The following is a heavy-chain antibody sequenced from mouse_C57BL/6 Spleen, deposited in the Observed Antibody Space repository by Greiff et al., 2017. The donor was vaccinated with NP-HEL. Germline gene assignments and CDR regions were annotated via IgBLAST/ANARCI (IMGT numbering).Heavy chain of an antibody. CDR3: ARGVSSYFPYFDV. D-gene: IGHD1-1*01. CDR2: IWSGGST. V-gene: IGHV2-2*01. J-gene: IGHJ1*03. Sequence: VKLVESGPGLVQPSQSLSITCTVSGFSLTSYGVHWVRQSPGKGLEWLGVIWSGGSTDYNAAFISRLSISKDNSKSQVFFKMNSLQADDTAIDYCARGVSSYFPYFDVWGTGTTVTVSS. CDR1: GFSLTSYG.